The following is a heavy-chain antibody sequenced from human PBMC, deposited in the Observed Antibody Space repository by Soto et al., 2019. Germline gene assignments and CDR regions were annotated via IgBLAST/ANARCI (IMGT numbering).Heavy chain of an antibody. J-gene: IGHJ3*02. V-gene: IGHV4-59*01. D-gene: IGHD3-10*01. CDR2: IYYSGST. CDR3: ARVWGGAFDI. CDR1: ADFFSSYF. Sequence: SETLCLTCSVSADFFSSYFWTWIRQPPGKGLEWIGYIYYSGSTNYNPSLKSRVTISVDTSKNQFSLKLSSVTAADTAVYYCARVWGGAFDIWGQGTMVTVSS.